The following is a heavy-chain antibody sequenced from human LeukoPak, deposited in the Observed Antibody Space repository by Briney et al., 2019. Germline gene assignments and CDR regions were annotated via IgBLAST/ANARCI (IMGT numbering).Heavy chain of an antibody. CDR3: ARYCSGGSCYQLMERQGY. V-gene: IGHV3-21*01. D-gene: IGHD2-15*01. J-gene: IGHJ4*02. CDR2: ISSSSSYM. CDR1: GFTFSSYS. Sequence: GGSLRLSXAASGFTFSSYSMNWVRQAPGKGLEWVSSISSSSSYMYYADSVKGRFTISRDNAKNSLYLHMNSLRAEDTAVYYCARYCSGGSCYQLMERQGYWGQGTLVTVSS.